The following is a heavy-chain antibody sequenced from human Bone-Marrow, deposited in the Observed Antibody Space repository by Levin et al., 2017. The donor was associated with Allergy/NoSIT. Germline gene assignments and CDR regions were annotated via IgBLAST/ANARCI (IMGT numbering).Heavy chain of an antibody. CDR3: ATGAVLAVTETGPPPLYYYYYMDD. CDR1: GYSLSEIS. J-gene: IGHJ6*03. CDR2: FDPETSQR. V-gene: IGHV1-24*01. D-gene: IGHD6-19*01. Sequence: PGESLKISCKVSGYSLSEISVQWVRQAPGKGLEWMGGFDPETSQRIYAQKFHGRLTLTDDTSAGTAYMELSSLRSDDPAVYYCATGAVLAVTETGPPPLYYYYYMDDWGKGSTVTVSS.